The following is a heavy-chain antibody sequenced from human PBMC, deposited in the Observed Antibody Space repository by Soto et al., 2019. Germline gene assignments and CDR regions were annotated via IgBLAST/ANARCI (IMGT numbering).Heavy chain of an antibody. D-gene: IGHD2-21*01. CDR2: ITGSGATP. CDR3: ARLPSAGSDFYRGYSDY. V-gene: IGHV3-23*01. Sequence: EVHLLESGGGLVQPAGSLRLSCAASGFTFSNYAMNWVRQAPGKGLEWVATITGSGATPDYADPVKGRFTISRDNTQILLYLHMVSLRAADTAFYYCARLPSAGSDFYRGYSDYFGQGTLVTVSS. CDR1: GFTFSNYA. J-gene: IGHJ4*02.